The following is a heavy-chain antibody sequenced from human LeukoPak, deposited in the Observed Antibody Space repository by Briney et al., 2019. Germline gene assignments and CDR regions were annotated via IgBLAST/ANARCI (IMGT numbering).Heavy chain of an antibody. CDR2: ISSSSSTI. D-gene: IGHD1-26*01. CDR3: ARDPPRELQTNDY. Sequence: PGGSLRLSCAASGFTFSSYSMNWVRQAPGKGLEWVSYISSSSSTIYYADSVKGRFTISRDNAKNSLYLQMNSLRAEDTAVYYCARDPPRELQTNDYWGQGTLVTVSS. V-gene: IGHV3-48*01. CDR1: GFTFSSYS. J-gene: IGHJ4*02.